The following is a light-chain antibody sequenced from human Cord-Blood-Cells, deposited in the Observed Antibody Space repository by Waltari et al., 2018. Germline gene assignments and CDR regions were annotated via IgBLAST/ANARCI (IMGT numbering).Light chain of an antibody. CDR1: SSDVGRYNL. CDR3: CSYAGSSTFLVV. Sequence: QSALTQPASVSGSPGQSITISCTGTSSDVGRYNLVSWYQLHPGKAPTRMIYEGSKRPSGVSNRFSGSKSGNTASLTISGLQAEDEADYYCCSYAGSSTFLVVFGGGTKLTVL. J-gene: IGLJ2*01. V-gene: IGLV2-23*03. CDR2: EGS.